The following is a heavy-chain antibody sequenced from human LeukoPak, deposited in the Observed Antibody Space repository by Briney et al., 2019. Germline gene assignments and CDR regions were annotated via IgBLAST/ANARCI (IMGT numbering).Heavy chain of an antibody. CDR3: TRVSYYGTQPPD. D-gene: IGHD3-10*01. V-gene: IGHV4-59*11. CDR1: GGSISSHY. J-gene: IGHJ4*02. Sequence: SETLSLTCTVSGGSISSHYWSWIRQPPGKGLEWIGNFYYSGTNYNPSLESRVTISVDTSNNQFSLSVSSVTAADTAVYYCTRVSYYGTQPPDWGQGTLVTVSS. CDR2: FYYSGT.